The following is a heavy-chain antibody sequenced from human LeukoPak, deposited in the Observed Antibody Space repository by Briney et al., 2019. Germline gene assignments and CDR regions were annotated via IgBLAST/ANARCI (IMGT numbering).Heavy chain of an antibody. Sequence: GASVKVSCKASGYTFTSYYMHWVRQAPGQGLEWTGIINPSGGSTSYAQKFQGRVTMTRDMSTSTVYMELSSLRSEDTAVYYCASGPIAASYDYWDQGTLVTVSS. V-gene: IGHV1-46*01. J-gene: IGHJ4*02. CDR3: ASGPIAASYDY. CDR1: GYTFTSYY. CDR2: INPSGGST. D-gene: IGHD6-6*01.